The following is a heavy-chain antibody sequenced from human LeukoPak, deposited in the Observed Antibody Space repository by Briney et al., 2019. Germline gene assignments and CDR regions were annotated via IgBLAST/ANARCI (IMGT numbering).Heavy chain of an antibody. CDR3: ARVIGAGGIYYYYMDV. Sequence: SVRVSCKASGGTFISYAISWVRQAPGQGGEWMGGIIPIFGTANYAQKFQGRVTITADESTSTAYMELSSLRSEDTAVYYCARVIGAGGIYYYYMDVWGKGTTVTISS. CDR1: GGTFISYA. D-gene: IGHD3-10*01. J-gene: IGHJ6*03. V-gene: IGHV1-69*13. CDR2: IIPIFGTA.